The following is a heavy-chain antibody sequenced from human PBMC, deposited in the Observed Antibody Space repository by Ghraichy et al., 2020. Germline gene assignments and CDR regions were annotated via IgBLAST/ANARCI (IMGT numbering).Heavy chain of an antibody. CDR3: ARDVFHRTPDY. J-gene: IGHJ4*02. D-gene: IGHD4-23*01. Sequence: GGSLRLSCAASGFTFRNYWMSWLRQAAGKGPEWVGNINLDGSEMYYADSMEGRFTISRDNAKNSLYLQIDGLRGEDTAIYYCARDVFHRTPDYWGQGTLVTVSS. CDR1: GFTFRNYW. CDR2: INLDGSEM. V-gene: IGHV3-7*03.